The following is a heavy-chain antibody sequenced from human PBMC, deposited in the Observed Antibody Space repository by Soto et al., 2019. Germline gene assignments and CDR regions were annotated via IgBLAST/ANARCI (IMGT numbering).Heavy chain of an antibody. J-gene: IGHJ4*02. Sequence: VKVSCKASGYTFTGYYMHWVRQAPGQGLEWMGWINPNSGGTNYAQKFQGRVTMTRDTSISTAYMELSRLRSDDTAVYYCARPIAVAGGGDYWGQGTLVTVSS. D-gene: IGHD6-19*01. CDR1: GYTFTGYY. CDR3: ARPIAVAGGGDY. V-gene: IGHV1-2*02. CDR2: INPNSGGT.